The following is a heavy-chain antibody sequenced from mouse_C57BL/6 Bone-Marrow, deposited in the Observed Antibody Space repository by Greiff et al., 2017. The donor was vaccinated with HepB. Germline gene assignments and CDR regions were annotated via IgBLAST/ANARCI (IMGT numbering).Heavy chain of an antibody. D-gene: IGHD1-1*01. J-gene: IGHJ1*03. CDR1: GYTFTSYW. CDR2: IDPSDSYT. CDR3: ASKGDYYGSSYWYFDG. V-gene: IGHV1-59*01. Sequence: QVQLQQPGAELVRPGPSVKLSCKASGYTFTSYWMHWVKQRPGQGLEWIGVIDPSDSYTNYNQKFKGKATLTVDTSSSPAYMQLSSLTSEDSAVYYRASKGDYYGSSYWYFDGWGTGTTVTGSS.